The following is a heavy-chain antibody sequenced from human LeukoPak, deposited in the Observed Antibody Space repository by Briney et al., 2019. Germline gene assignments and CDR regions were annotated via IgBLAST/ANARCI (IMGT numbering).Heavy chain of an antibody. J-gene: IGHJ6*03. CDR2: INHSGGT. CDR1: GGSFSGYY. V-gene: IGHV4-34*01. D-gene: IGHD3-9*01. Sequence: SETLSLACAVYGGSFSGYYWSWVRQPPGKGLEWIGEINHSGGTNYNPSLKSRVTISVDTSKNQFSLKLSSVTAADTAVYYCARGILLRYFDWSYYYYYMDVWRKGTTVTVS. CDR3: ARGILLRYFDWSYYYYYMDV.